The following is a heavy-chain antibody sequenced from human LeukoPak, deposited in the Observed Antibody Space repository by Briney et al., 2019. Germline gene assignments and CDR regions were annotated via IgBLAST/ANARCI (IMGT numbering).Heavy chain of an antibody. V-gene: IGHV3-23*01. D-gene: IGHD3-22*01. CDR1: GFTFSSYA. Sequence: PGGSLRLSCAASGFTFSSYAMSWVRQAPGKGLEWVSAISGSGGSTYYADSVKGRFTISRDNSKNTLYLQMNSLRAEDTAVYYCAKGSGYYYLGSADYWGQGTLVTVSS. CDR2: ISGSGGST. J-gene: IGHJ4*02. CDR3: AKGSGYYYLGSADY.